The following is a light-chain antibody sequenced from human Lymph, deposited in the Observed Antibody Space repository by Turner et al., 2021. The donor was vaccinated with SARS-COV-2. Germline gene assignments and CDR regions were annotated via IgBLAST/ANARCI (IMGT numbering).Light chain of an antibody. CDR3: MQALQTPVT. V-gene: IGKV2-28*01. Sequence: IVMTQSPLSLPVTPGEPASISCRSSQSLLHSNGYNYLDWYLQKPGQSPQLLIYLGSNRASGVPDRFSGSESGTDFTLKISRVEAEDVGVYYCMQALQTPVTFGPGTKVDIK. CDR2: LGS. J-gene: IGKJ3*01. CDR1: QSLLHSNGYNY.